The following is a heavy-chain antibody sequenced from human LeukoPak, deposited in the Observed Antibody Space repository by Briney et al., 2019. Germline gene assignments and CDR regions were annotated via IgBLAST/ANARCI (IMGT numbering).Heavy chain of an antibody. D-gene: IGHD4-17*01. J-gene: IGHJ5*02. CDR2: IKQDGSEK. V-gene: IGHV3-7*01. CDR3: AKAYTTGLEP. Sequence: GGSLRLSCAASGFTFSSYWMSWVRQAPGKGLEWVANIKQDGSEKYYVDSVKGRFTISRDNSKNTLYLQMNSLRAEDTAVYYCAKAYTTGLEPWGQGTLVTVSS. CDR1: GFTFSSYW.